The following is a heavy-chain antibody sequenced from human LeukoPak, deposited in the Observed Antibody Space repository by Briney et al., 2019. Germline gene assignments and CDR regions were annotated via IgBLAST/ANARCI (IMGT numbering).Heavy chain of an antibody. CDR2: IYGGGST. CDR1: GFTVKSNY. D-gene: IGHD6-13*01. J-gene: IGHJ6*03. V-gene: IGHV3-66*01. Sequence: GGSLRLSCTASGFTVKSNYMSWVRQAPGKGLEWVSVIYGGGSTYYADSVKGRFTISRDNSKNTLYLQMNSLRAEDTAVYYCAKDRDSYSSPLDYMDVWGKGTTVTVSS. CDR3: AKDRDSYSSPLDYMDV.